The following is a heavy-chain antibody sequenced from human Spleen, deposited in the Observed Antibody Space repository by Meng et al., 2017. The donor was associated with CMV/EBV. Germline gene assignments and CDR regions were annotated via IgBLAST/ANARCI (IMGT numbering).Heavy chain of an antibody. Sequence: ASVKVSCKTSGYTFTTYGISWVRQAPGQGLEWVGWMSGYNGDRNYAQKYQGRITMTADTSTNTAYMELRSLTSDDTAVYYCARSRPDGDHSSHWGQGTLVTVSS. CDR1: GYTFTTYG. V-gene: IGHV1-18*01. CDR2: MSGYNGDR. CDR3: ARSRPDGDHSSH. D-gene: IGHD4-17*01. J-gene: IGHJ4*02.